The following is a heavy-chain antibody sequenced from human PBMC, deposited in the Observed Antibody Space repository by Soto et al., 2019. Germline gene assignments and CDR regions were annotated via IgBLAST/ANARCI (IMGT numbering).Heavy chain of an antibody. J-gene: IGHJ4*02. CDR3: TTGSSGY. CDR1: GITFSNAW. V-gene: IGHV3-15*01. D-gene: IGHD7-27*01. Sequence: GSLRLSCAASGITFSNAWMSWVRQAPGKGLEWVGRIKSKTNGGTIDYAAPVKGRFTISRDDSKSMVYLQMNSLKTEDTAVYLCTTGSSGYWGQGTLVTVSS. CDR2: IKSKTNGGTI.